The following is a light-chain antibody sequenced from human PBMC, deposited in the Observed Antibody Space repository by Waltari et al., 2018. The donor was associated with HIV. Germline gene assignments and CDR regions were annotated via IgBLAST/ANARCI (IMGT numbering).Light chain of an antibody. J-gene: IGKJ2*01. V-gene: IGKV1-5*03. CDR3: QHYSSSPYT. CDR1: QSISSW. CDR2: KAS. Sequence: DILMTQSPSILSASVGDRFIITCRASQSISSWLAWYQHKPGTAPKLLIYKASVLEGGVPSRFSGSGSGTEFTLNITNLQPDDFATYYCQHYSSSPYTFGQGTNLEIK.